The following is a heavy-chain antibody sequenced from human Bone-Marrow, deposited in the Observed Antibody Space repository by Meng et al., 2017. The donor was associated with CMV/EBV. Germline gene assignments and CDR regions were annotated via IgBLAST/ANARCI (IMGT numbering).Heavy chain of an antibody. V-gene: IGHV3-23*01. J-gene: IGHJ4*02. D-gene: IGHD6-13*01. CDR1: GFTFSSYA. CDR3: AKELVPRGRYFDY. Sequence: GESLKISCAASGFTFSSYAMSWVRQAPGKGLEWVSAISGSGGSTYYADSVKGRFTISRDNSKNTLYLQMNSLTAEDTAVYYCAKELVPRGRYFDYWGQGTLVTVSS. CDR2: ISGSGGST.